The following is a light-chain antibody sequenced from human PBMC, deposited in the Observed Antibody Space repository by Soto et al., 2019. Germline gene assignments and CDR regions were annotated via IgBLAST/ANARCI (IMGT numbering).Light chain of an antibody. Sequence: QSALTQPRSVSGSPGQCVTISCTGTSSDVAGYDYVSWYQQHPGKAPKLMIYDVTKRPSGVPDRFSGSKSGNTASLTISGLQAKDEADYYCCSYAGSYTFVVFGGGTKLTVL. CDR3: CSYAGSYTFVV. CDR2: DVT. V-gene: IGLV2-11*01. J-gene: IGLJ2*01. CDR1: SSDVAGYDY.